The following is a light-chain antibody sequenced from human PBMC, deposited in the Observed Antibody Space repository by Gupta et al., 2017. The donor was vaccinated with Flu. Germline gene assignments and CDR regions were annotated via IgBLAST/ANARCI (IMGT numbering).Light chain of an antibody. CDR3: TSYTSSSHVI. CDR1: F. Sequence: FVSWYQQYPGKVPKLMIYEVSNRPSGVSDRFSGAKSGNTASLTISGLQVDDEADYYCTSYTSSSHVIFGGGTKLTVL. CDR2: EVS. J-gene: IGLJ2*01. V-gene: IGLV2-14*01.